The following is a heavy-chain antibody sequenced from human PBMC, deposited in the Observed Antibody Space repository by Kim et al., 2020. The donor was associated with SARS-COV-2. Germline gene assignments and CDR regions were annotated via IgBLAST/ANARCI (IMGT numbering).Heavy chain of an antibody. CDR3: ARNRATYYDILTGPYYYYYGMDV. V-gene: IGHV5-51*01. D-gene: IGHD3-9*01. Sequence: GESLKISCKGSGYSFTSYWIGWVRQMPGKGLEWMGIIYPGDSDTRYSPSFQGQVTISADKSISTAYLQWSSLKASDTAMYYCARNRATYYDILTGPYYYYYGMDVWGQGTTVTVSS. CDR1: GYSFTSYW. J-gene: IGHJ6*02. CDR2: IYPGDSDT.